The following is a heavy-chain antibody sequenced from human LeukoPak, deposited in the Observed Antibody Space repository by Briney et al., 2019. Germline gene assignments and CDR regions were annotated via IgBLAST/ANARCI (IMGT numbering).Heavy chain of an antibody. CDR1: GGSISSYY. Sequence: SETLSLTCTVSGGSISSYYWSWIRQPPGKGLEWIGYIYYSGSTNYNPSLKSRVTISVDTSKNQFSLKLSSVTAADTAVYYCARGYGSGSYNWFDPWGQGTLVTVSS. J-gene: IGHJ5*02. CDR3: ARGYGSGSYNWFDP. D-gene: IGHD3-10*01. CDR2: IYYSGST. V-gene: IGHV4-59*12.